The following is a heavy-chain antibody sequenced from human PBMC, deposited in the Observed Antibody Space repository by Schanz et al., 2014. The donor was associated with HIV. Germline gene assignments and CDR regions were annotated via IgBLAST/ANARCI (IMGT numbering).Heavy chain of an antibody. D-gene: IGHD3-10*01. J-gene: IGHJ4*02. CDR1: GGSVSGHY. V-gene: IGHV4-4*07. CDR3: ARGPWAGSGSYPLDY. Sequence: QVPLQESGPGLVKPSETLSLTCTVSGGSVSGHYWSWIRQPAGKGLEWIGRISASGSTNYNPSLKSRVAMSVDTSKNQFSRNLNSATAADTATYYCARGPWAGSGSYPLDYWGQGTLVTVSS. CDR2: ISASGST.